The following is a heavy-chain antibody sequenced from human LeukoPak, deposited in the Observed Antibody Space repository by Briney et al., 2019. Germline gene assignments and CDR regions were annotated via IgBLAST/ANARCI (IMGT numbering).Heavy chain of an antibody. CDR2: FDWDDDK. D-gene: IGHD3-10*01. CDR3: AGYGSGSYYNEYYFYY. CDR1: GFSLSTSGVG. J-gene: IGHJ4*02. V-gene: IGHV2-5*02. Sequence: SGPTLVRPTQTLTLTCTFSGFSLSTSGVGVGWIREPPGKALERLALFDWDDDKRYSPSLKSRLTITNDTSKNQVVLTMTNMDPVDTPTYNCAGYGSGSYYNEYYFYYWGPETLVTVSS.